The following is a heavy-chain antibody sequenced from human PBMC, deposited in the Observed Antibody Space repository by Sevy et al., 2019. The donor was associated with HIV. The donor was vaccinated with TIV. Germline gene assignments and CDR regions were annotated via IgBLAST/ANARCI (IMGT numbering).Heavy chain of an antibody. CDR2: IYYNGHI. CDR1: GDSITSLY. Sequence: ETLSLTCTVSGDSITSLYWNWIRQPPGKGLEWIANIYYNGHINYNPSLKSRVTLSLDTSKNQFSLRLGSVTAADTAMYYCAGENAWGRGYSWGQGTLVTVSS. J-gene: IGHJ4*02. D-gene: IGHD1-26*01. V-gene: IGHV4-59*08. CDR3: AGENAWGRGYS.